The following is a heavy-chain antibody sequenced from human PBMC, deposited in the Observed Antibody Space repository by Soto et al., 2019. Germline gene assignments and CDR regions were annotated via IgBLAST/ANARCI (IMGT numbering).Heavy chain of an antibody. CDR1: GGTFSSYA. CDR2: IIPIFGTA. V-gene: IGHV1-69*13. D-gene: IGHD2-15*01. CDR3: AIIGYCSGGSCYFNGAFDI. J-gene: IGHJ3*02. Sequence: ASVKVSCKASGGTFSSYAISWVRQAPGQGLEWMGGIIPIFGTANYAQKFQGRVTITADESTSTAYMELSSLRSEDTAVYYCAIIGYCSGGSCYFNGAFDIWGQGTMVTVSS.